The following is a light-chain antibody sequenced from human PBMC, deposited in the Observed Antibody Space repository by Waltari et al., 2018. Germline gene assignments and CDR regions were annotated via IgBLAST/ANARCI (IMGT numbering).Light chain of an antibody. CDR3: QSYDSSLIASV. CDR2: GNN. CDR1: SSNIGADSD. Sequence: QSGLTQPPSVSGAPGQSVTISCTGTSSNIGADSDVHSYQVLPGPAPKLLIFGNNHRPSGVPDRFSGSKSGTSASLAITGLQAEDEADYYCQSYDSSLIASVFGGGTKLTVL. J-gene: IGLJ2*01. V-gene: IGLV1-40*01.